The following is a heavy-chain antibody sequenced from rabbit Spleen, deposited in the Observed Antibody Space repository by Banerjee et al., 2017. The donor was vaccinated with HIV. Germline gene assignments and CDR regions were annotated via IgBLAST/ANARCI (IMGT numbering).Heavy chain of an antibody. J-gene: IGHJ4*01. CDR2: IDVVKSGTT. Sequence: QEQLEESGGGLVKPEGSLTVTCKASGFSFSDRDVMCWVRQAPGKGLEWIACIDVVKSGTTYYASWAKGRFTISKTSSPTVTLQMTSLTAADTATYFCARDSAGREDFNLWGPGTLVTVS. CDR1: GFSFSDRDV. CDR3: ARDSAGREDFNL. D-gene: IGHD4-2*01. V-gene: IGHV1S45*01.